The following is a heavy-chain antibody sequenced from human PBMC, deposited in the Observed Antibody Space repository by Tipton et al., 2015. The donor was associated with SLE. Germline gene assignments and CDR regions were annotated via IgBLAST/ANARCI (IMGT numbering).Heavy chain of an antibody. J-gene: IGHJ4*02. D-gene: IGHD1-26*01. CDR2: IISNGDTT. CDR1: GFPVSNYA. Sequence: GSLRLSCAASGFPVSNYAMTWVRQAPGKGLEWVPTIISNGDTTWYPDSVKGRFTISRDNSWNTLYLQMNSLRVEDTAIYYCAKESPWEESWGQGTLVSVSS. CDR3: AKESPWEES. V-gene: IGHV3-23*01.